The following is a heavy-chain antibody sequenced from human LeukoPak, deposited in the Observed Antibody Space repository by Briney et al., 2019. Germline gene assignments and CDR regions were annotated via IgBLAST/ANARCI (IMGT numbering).Heavy chain of an antibody. J-gene: IGHJ4*02. CDR1: GFSFGSYG. D-gene: IGHD3-22*01. Sequence: GGSLRLSCAASGFSFGSYGLSWVRQAPGKGLEWVSAISGSGGSTYYADSVKGRFTISRDNSKNTLYLQMNSLRAEDTAVYYCAKLSGYYDSHWGQGTLVTVSS. V-gene: IGHV3-23*01. CDR3: AKLSGYYDSH. CDR2: ISGSGGST.